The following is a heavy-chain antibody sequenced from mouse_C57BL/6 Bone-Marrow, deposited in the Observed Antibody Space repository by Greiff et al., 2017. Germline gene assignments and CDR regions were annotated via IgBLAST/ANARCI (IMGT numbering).Heavy chain of an antibody. V-gene: IGHV1-59*01. J-gene: IGHJ4*01. CDR1: GYHFTSYW. CDR3: FYYGNLMEY. CDR2: IDPSDSYT. Sequence: QVQLQQPGAELVRPGTSVKLSCKASGYHFTSYWMHWVKPEPGPGLELSGVIDPSDSYTNYNQKFKGKATLTVDTSSSTAYMQLSSLTSEDSAVYYCFYYGNLMEYWGQGTSVTVSS. D-gene: IGHD2-1*01.